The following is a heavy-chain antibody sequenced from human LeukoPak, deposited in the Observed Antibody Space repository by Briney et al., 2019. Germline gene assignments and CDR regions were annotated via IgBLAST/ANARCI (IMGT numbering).Heavy chain of an antibody. CDR2: IYYSGST. J-gene: IGHJ5*02. CDR1: GGSISSYY. V-gene: IGHV4-59*08. CDR3: ARGGITMVRGVIPNWFDP. Sequence: KPSETLSLTCTVSGGSISSYYWSWIRQPPGKGLEWIGYIYYSGSTNYNPSLKSRVTISVDTSKNQFSLKLSSVTAADTAVYYCARGGITMVRGVIPNWFDPWGQGTLVTVSS. D-gene: IGHD3-10*01.